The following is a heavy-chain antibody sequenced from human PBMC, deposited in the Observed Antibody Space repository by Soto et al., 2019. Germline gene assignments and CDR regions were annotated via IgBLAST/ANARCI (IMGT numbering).Heavy chain of an antibody. J-gene: IGHJ5*02. V-gene: IGHV1-3*01. Sequence: ASVKVSCKASGYTFTSYAIHWVRQAPVQMLEWMVCINVGNGNRKYSQKFQGRVTITRETSASTAYMELSSLRSEHTAVYYCARVRYSSSPSCYGRFDAWGQGTLVTVSS. CDR2: INVGNGNR. D-gene: IGHD2-2*01. CDR1: GYTFTSYA. CDR3: ARVRYSSSPSCYGRFDA.